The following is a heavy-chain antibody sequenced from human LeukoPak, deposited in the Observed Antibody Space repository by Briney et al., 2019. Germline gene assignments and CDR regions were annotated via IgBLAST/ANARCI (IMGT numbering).Heavy chain of an antibody. D-gene: IGHD6-19*01. CDR1: GFTFSNSA. Sequence: PGGSLRLSCTASGFTFSNSAMTWVRQAPGKGLEWVSSITSSSSYIYYADSVKGRFTISRDNAKNSLYLQMNSLRAEDTAVYYCARGSTYSSGWYTGFDYWGQGTLVTVSS. J-gene: IGHJ4*02. V-gene: IGHV3-21*01. CDR2: ITSSSSYI. CDR3: ARGSTYSSGWYTGFDY.